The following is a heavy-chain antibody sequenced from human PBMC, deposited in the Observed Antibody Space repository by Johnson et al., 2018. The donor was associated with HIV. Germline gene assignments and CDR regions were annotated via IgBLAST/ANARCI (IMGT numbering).Heavy chain of an antibody. CDR1: GFTFSSYA. CDR2: ISGSGGRI. CDR3: ARGRGLQFLEWPTGLWSAFDI. D-gene: IGHD3-3*01. V-gene: IGHV3-23*04. Sequence: EVQLVESGGGLVKPGGSLRLSCAASGFTFSSYALSWVRQAPGKGLEWVSAISGSGGRIYYADSVRGRFTISRDNSKNTLYLQMNTLRAEDTAVYYCARGRGLQFLEWPTGLWSAFDIWGQGTMVTVSS. J-gene: IGHJ3*02.